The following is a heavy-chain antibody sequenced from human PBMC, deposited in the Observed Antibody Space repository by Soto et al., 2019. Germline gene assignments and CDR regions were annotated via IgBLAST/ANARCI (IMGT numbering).Heavy chain of an antibody. J-gene: IGHJ3*02. Sequence: ASVKDSCKASRYTFTSYEINWVRQATGHDLEWMGWMNPNSGKTDYAQKFQGRVTMTRNTSISTAYMELSSLRSEDKAVDYCARGLYYYDSSGYCLVRAFDIWGQGTMVTVSS. CDR3: ARGLYYYDSSGYCLVRAFDI. D-gene: IGHD3-22*01. CDR2: MNPNSGKT. V-gene: IGHV1-8*01. CDR1: RYTFTSYE.